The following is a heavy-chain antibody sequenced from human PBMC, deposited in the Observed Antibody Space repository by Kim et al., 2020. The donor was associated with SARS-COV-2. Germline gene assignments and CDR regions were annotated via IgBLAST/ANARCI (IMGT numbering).Heavy chain of an antibody. CDR3: ARDLRFLAHNWFDP. V-gene: IGHV4-34*01. CDR2: INHSGST. D-gene: IGHD3-3*01. Sequence: SETLSLTCAVYGGSFSGYYWSWIRQPPGKGLEWIGEINHSGSTNYNPSLKSRVTISVDTSKNQFSLKLSSVTAADTAVYYCARDLRFLAHNWFDPWGQGT. J-gene: IGHJ5*02. CDR1: GGSFSGYY.